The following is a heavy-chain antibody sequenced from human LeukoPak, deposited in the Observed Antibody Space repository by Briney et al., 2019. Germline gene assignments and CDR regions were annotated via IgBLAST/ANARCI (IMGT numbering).Heavy chain of an antibody. D-gene: IGHD1-26*01. CDR3: ASSGSYYVEFDY. J-gene: IGHJ4*02. V-gene: IGHV1-24*01. Sequence: ASVTVSFKVSGYTLTELSMHWVRQPPGKGLEWVGGFDPEDGETIYAQKFQGRVTMTEDTSTETAYVELSSLRSEDTAVYYCASSGSYYVEFDYWGQGTLVTVSS. CDR1: GYTLTELS. CDR2: FDPEDGET.